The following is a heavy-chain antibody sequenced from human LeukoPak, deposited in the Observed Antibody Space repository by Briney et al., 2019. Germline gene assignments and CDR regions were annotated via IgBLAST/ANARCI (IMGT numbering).Heavy chain of an antibody. Sequence: ASVKVSCKVSDHSFTSYGISWVRQAPGQGLEWMGWITPYNGSATYAQKFQGRVTMTADTSTSTAYMELRSLRSDDSAVYYCVRDRDHDFLNAYTILDYWGQGTLVTVSS. V-gene: IGHV1-18*01. J-gene: IGHJ4*02. D-gene: IGHD3-3*01. CDR2: ITPYNGSA. CDR1: DHSFTSYG. CDR3: VRDRDHDFLNAYTILDY.